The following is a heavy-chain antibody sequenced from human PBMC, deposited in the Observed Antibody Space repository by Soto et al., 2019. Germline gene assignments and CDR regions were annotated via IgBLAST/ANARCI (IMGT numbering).Heavy chain of an antibody. D-gene: IGHD2-15*01. CDR1: GFGFTFSASA. CDR2: FSGSGGST. J-gene: IGHJ4*02. Sequence: PGGSLRLACAASGFGFTFSASAMSWVRQAPGKGLEWVSGFSGSGGSTYYADSVKGRFTISRDNSRNTLYLQMNSLRAEDTAVYYCAKRWSYYFDYWGQGTPVTVSS. V-gene: IGHV3-23*01. CDR3: AKRWSYYFDY.